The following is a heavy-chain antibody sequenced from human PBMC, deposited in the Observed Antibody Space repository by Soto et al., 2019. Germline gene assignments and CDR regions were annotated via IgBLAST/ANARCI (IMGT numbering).Heavy chain of an antibody. CDR1: GFTFSSSW. J-gene: IGHJ4*02. CDR3: VRSSGYLDY. CDR2: INSDGSSI. V-gene: IGHV3-74*01. Sequence: GRPLRLSCAASGFTFSSSWMHWVRQAPGKGLVSVSRINSDGSSITYADSVKGRFTISRDNAKNTLYLQMNSLRAEDTTVYYCVRSSGYLDYWGQGTLVTVSS. D-gene: IGHD3-22*01.